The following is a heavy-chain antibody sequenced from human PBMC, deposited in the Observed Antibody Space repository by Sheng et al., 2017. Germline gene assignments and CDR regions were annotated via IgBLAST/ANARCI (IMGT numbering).Heavy chain of an antibody. CDR2: LYAGGNT. D-gene: IGHD2-15*01. CDR3: ARGGRRALAGSYYYGMDV. Sequence: EVQVVESGGGLIQPGGSLRLSCAASGFTVSSIYMTWVRQAPGRGLEWVSLLYAGGNTYYTDSVKGRFTISRDNTKNTLYLHMSRLRAEDTAVYYCARGGRRALAGSYYYGMDVWGQGTPV. V-gene: IGHV3-53*01. CDR1: GFTVSSIY. J-gene: IGHJ6*02.